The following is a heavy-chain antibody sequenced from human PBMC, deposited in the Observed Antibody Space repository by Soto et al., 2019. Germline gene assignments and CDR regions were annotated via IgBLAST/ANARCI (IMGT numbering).Heavy chain of an antibody. V-gene: IGHV4-39*01. CDR1: GGSIGSSRCH. CDR2: IKYSGTT. D-gene: IGHD1-26*01. J-gene: IGHJ3*02. Sequence: SETLSLTCTVYGGSIGSSRCHWGGIRQPPGKGLEWIASIKYSGTTFYNPSLKSRVTLSVDTSKNQFALKLSSVTAAETAVYYCARHGPPGSSYDPFAIRGQAPMVT. CDR3: ARHGPPGSSYDPFAI.